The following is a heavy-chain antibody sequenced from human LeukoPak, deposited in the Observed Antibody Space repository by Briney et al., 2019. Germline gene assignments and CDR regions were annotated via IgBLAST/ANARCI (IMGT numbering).Heavy chain of an antibody. J-gene: IGHJ4*02. CDR3: AKDEENNYGSGSFDY. CDR1: GFTFSSYG. Sequence: PGRSLRLSCAASGFTFSSYGMHWVRQAPGKGLEWVAVISYDGSNKYYADSVKGRFTISRDNSKNTLYLQMNSLRAEDTAVYYCAKDEENNYGSGSFDYWGQGTLVTVSS. CDR2: ISYDGSNK. D-gene: IGHD3-10*01. V-gene: IGHV3-30*18.